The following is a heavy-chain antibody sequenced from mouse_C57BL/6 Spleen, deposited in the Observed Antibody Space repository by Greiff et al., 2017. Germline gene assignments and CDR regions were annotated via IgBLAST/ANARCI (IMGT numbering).Heavy chain of an antibody. J-gene: IGHJ2*01. CDR1: GYTFTSYW. CDR3: ASGGYDASFDY. CDR2: IDPSDSET. D-gene: IGHD2-2*01. V-gene: IGHV1-52*01. Sequence: QVQLQQPGAELVRPGSSVKLSCKASGYTFTSYWMHWVKQRPIQGLEWIGNIDPSDSETHYNQKFKDKATLTVDKSSSTAYMQLSSLTSEDSAVYYCASGGYDASFDYWGQGTTLTVSS.